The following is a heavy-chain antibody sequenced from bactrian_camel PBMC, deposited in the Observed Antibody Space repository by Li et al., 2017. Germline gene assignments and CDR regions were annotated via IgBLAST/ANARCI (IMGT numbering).Heavy chain of an antibody. Sequence: HVQLVESGGGSVQTGGSLRLSCAVSEDTSGPYCMGWFRQAPGKEREGVATVAPSGKTYYVDSVKGRFTIAQDKAKATLYLQMNNLKPEDSAMYYCAANPCLLGFTSPGLNSNEYVGWGQGTQV. D-gene: IGHD5*01. V-gene: IGHV3S55*01. CDR3: AANPCLLGFTSPGLNSNEYVG. J-gene: IGHJ4*01. CDR1: EDTSGPYC. CDR2: VAPSGKT.